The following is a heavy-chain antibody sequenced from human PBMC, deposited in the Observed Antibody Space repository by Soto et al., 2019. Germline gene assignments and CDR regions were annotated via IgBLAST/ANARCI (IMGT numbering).Heavy chain of an antibody. Sequence: SETLSLTCTVSGGSISSYYWSWIRQPPGKGLEWIGYIYYSGSTNYNPSLKSRVTISVDTSKNQFSLKLSSVTAADTAVYYCARGNALTYYYYYYMDVWGKGTTVTVSS. CDR2: IYYSGST. D-gene: IGHD1-1*01. J-gene: IGHJ6*03. CDR1: GGSISSYY. V-gene: IGHV4-59*12. CDR3: ARGNALTYYYYYYMDV.